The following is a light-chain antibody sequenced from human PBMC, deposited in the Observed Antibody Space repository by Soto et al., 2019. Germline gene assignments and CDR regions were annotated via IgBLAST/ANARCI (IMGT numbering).Light chain of an antibody. CDR1: QGISSY. Sequence: IQLTQSPSSLSASVGDRVTITCRASQGISSYLAWYQQKPGKAPKLLIYAASTLQSGVPSRFSGIGSGTDFTLTISSMQPEDFATYYCLQLNSYPLTFGGGTKVDIK. CDR2: AAS. J-gene: IGKJ4*01. CDR3: LQLNSYPLT. V-gene: IGKV1-9*01.